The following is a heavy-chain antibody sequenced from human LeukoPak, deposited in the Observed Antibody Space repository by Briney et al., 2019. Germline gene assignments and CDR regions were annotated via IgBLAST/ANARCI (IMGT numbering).Heavy chain of an antibody. CDR2: IYYSGST. J-gene: IGHJ3*02. D-gene: IGHD3-22*01. Sequence: PSETLSLTCTVSGGSISSYYWSWIRQPPGKGLEWIGYIYYSGSTNYNPSLNSRVTISVDTSKNQFSLKLSSVTAADPAVYYCARHPPYYYDRRDAFDIWGQGTMVTVSS. V-gene: IGHV4-59*08. CDR3: ARHPPYYYDRRDAFDI. CDR1: GGSISSYY.